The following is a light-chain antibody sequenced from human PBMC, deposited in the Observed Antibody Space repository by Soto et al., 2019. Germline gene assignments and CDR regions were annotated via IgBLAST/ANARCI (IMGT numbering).Light chain of an antibody. CDR3: SLFTTNNTFV. CDR1: SSDVGRYNR. Sequence: QSAQTQPPSVSGSPGQSVTISCTGTSSDVGRYNRVSWYQQPPGTAPKLLIYEVRNRPSGVPDRFSGSRSANTASLTISGLQAEDEADYYCSLFTTNNTFVFGAGTKLTVL. J-gene: IGLJ1*01. V-gene: IGLV2-18*01. CDR2: EVR.